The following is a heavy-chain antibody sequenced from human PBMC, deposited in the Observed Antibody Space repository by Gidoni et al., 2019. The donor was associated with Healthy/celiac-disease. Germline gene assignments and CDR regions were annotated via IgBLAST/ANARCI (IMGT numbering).Heavy chain of an antibody. Sequence: EVQLVQSGAEVKKPGASLTISCKGSGYSFTSYWIGWVRQMPGKGLEWMGIIYPGDSDTRYSPSFQGQVTISADKSISTAYLQWSSLKASDTAMYYCARHYASATMVRGVIITDYYYGMDVWGQGTTVTVSS. J-gene: IGHJ6*02. V-gene: IGHV5-51*01. D-gene: IGHD3-10*01. CDR2: IYPGDSDT. CDR3: ARHYASATMVRGVIITDYYYGMDV. CDR1: GYSFTSYW.